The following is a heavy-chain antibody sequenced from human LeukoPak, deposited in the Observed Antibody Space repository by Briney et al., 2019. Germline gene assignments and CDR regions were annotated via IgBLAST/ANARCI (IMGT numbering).Heavy chain of an antibody. V-gene: IGHV3-53*01. D-gene: IGHD3-10*01. J-gene: IGHJ4*02. CDR2: IYSDGST. Sequence: GGSLRLSCAASGFTFSSYAMSWVRQAPGKGLEWVSVIYSDGSTYYMDSVKGRFTISRDNSKNKLYLQMNSLRAEDTAVYFCAGVRYYGSGTYFFDYWGQGTLVTVSS. CDR1: GFTFSSYA. CDR3: AGVRYYGSGTYFFDY.